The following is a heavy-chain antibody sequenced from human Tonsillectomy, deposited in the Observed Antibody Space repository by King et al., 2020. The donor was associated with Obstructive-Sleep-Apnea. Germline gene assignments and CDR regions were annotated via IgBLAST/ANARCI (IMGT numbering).Heavy chain of an antibody. V-gene: IGHV3-30*04. J-gene: IGHJ4*02. CDR3: ARVLLWFGEPNPYFDY. CDR2: ISYDGSNK. Sequence: QLVQSGGGVVQPGRSLRLSCAASGFTFSSYAMHWVRQAPGKGLEWVAVISYDGSNKYYADSVKGRFTISRDNSKNTLYLQMNSLRAEDTAVYYCARVLLWFGEPNPYFDYWGQGTLVTVSS. D-gene: IGHD3-10*01. CDR1: GFTFSSYA.